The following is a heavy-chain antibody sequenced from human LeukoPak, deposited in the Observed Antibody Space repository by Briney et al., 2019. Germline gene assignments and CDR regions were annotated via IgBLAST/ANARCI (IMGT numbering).Heavy chain of an antibody. D-gene: IGHD4-17*01. CDR2: IKSKTEGGTT. V-gene: IGHV3-15*01. Sequence: GGSLRLSCAASGLTFSNAWMSWVRQAPGKGLEWVGRIKSKTEGGTTDYAAPVKGRFTISRDDSKNTLYLQMDSLKTEDTAVYYCTTDSAGDATFDYWGQGTLVTVSS. J-gene: IGHJ4*02. CDR1: GLTFSNAW. CDR3: TTDSAGDATFDY.